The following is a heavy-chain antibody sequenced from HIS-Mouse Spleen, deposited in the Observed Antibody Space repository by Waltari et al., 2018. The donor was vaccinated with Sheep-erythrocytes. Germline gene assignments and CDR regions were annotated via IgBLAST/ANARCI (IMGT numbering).Heavy chain of an antibody. Sequence: QVQLQESAPGLVKPSQTLSLTFTVPGGSISSGGYYWTWIRQHPGKGLAWIWYLYYSGRTDCTPALKHRVSISVYTSEYEFSRKLRSVTAADTAVYYWARLITMVRGVTWYFDLWGRGTLVTVSS. J-gene: IGHJ2*01. CDR1: GGSISSGGYY. CDR3: ARLITMVRGVTWYFDL. CDR2: LYYSGRT. D-gene: IGHD3-10*01. V-gene: IGHV4-31*03.